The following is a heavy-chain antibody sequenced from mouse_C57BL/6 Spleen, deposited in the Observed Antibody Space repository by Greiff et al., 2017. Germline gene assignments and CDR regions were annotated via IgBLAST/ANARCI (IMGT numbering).Heavy chain of an antibody. CDR1: GYAFSGYW. V-gene: IGHV1-80*01. CDR2: IYPGDGDT. D-gene: IGHD1-2*01. J-gene: IGHJ3*01. CDR3: ARDLYGPFAY. Sequence: VQLQQSGAELVKPGASVKISCKASGYAFSGYWMNWVKQRPGQGLEWIGQIYPGDGDTNYNGKFKGKATLTADTSSSTAYMQLSSLTSEDSAVYFCARDLYGPFAYWGQGTLVTVSA.